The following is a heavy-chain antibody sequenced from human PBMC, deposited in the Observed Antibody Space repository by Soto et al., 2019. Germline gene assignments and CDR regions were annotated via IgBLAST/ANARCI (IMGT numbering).Heavy chain of an antibody. CDR1: GYTFTGYY. Sequence: QVQLVQSGAEVKKPGASVKVSCKASGYTFTGYYMHWVRQAPGQGLEWMGWINPNSGGTNYAQKFQGWVTMTRDTSISTAYMELSRLRADDTAVYYCARGYCSGGSCYSGKDEKEYNWFAPWGQGTLVTVSS. CDR3: ARGYCSGGSCYSGKDEKEYNWFAP. D-gene: IGHD2-15*01. CDR2: INPNSGGT. V-gene: IGHV1-2*04. J-gene: IGHJ5*02.